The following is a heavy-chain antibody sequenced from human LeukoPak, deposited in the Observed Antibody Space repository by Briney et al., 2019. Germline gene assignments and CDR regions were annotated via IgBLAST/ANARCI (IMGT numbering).Heavy chain of an antibody. Sequence: SETLSLTCTVSGGSISSYYWSWIRQPPGKGLEWIGYIYHSGSTYYNPSLKSRVTISVDRSKNQFSLKLSSVTAADTAVYYCARGWATVTTGGFDYWGQGTLVTVSS. CDR2: IYHSGST. D-gene: IGHD4-17*01. V-gene: IGHV4-59*12. CDR3: ARGWATVTTGGFDY. J-gene: IGHJ4*02. CDR1: GGSISSYY.